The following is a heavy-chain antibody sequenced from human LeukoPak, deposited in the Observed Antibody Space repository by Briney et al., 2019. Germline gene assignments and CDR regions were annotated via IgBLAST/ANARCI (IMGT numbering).Heavy chain of an antibody. D-gene: IGHD5/OR15-5a*01. Sequence: GGSLRLSCAASGFPFDDYAMHWVRQAPGKGLERVSLISGDGDSTFYADSVKGRFTISRDNSKNSLDLQMNSLRAEDTAMYYCTKDSSVYRFDYWGQGTLVTVSS. CDR2: ISGDGDST. CDR3: TKDSSVYRFDY. J-gene: IGHJ4*02. CDR1: GFPFDDYA. V-gene: IGHV3-43*02.